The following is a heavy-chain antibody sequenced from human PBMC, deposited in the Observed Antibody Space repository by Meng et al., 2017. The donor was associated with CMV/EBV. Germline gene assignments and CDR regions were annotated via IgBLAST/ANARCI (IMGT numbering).Heavy chain of an antibody. D-gene: IGHD3-3*01. J-gene: IGHJ4*02. CDR1: GGTFSSYA. CDR3: ARHTRFGVVISGVYY. CDR2: IIPIFGTA. V-gene: IGHV1-69*05. Sequence: SVKVSCKASGGTFSSYAISWVRQAPGQGLEWMGGIIPIFGTANYAQKFQGRVTITTDESTSTAYMELSSLRSEDTAVYYCARHTRFGVVISGVYYWGQGTLVTVSS.